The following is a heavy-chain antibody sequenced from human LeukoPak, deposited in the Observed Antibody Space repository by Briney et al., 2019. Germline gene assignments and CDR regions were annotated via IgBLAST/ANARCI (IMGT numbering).Heavy chain of an antibody. Sequence: PGGSLRLSCAASGFTFSSYWMHWVRQAPGKGLVWVSRINSDGSSTSYADSVKGRFTISRDNAKNTLYLQMNSLRAEDTAVYYCARPLTIFGVVTAFDYWGQGTLVTVSS. J-gene: IGHJ4*02. CDR3: ARPLTIFGVVTAFDY. CDR2: INSDGSST. V-gene: IGHV3-74*01. D-gene: IGHD3-3*01. CDR1: GFTFSSYW.